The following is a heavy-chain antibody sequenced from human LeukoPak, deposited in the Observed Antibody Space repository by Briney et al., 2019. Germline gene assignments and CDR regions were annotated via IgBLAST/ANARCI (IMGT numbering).Heavy chain of an antibody. V-gene: IGHV1-8*03. Sequence: GASVKVSCKTSGYTFTSYHINWERQATGQGLEWMGWMNPYSGDRGYAQNFQGRVSITSDASIGTAYMELSSLRSDDTAVYFCARTTSLTASGYDYWGQGTLVTVSS. D-gene: IGHD4-17*01. CDR3: ARTTSLTASGYDY. J-gene: IGHJ4*02. CDR2: MNPYSGDR. CDR1: GYTFTSYH.